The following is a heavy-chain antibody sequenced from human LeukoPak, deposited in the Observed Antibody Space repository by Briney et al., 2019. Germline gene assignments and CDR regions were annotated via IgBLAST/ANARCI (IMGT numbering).Heavy chain of an antibody. CDR1: GGPISSGGYY. V-gene: IGHV4-31*03. J-gene: IGHJ4*02. Sequence: SQTLSLTCTVSGGPISSGGYYWSWIPQHPGKGLEWIGYIYYSGSTYYNPSLKSRVTKSVDTSKNQFSLNLSSVTAADTAVYYCARGLTGTHWGHFDYWGQGTLVTVSS. D-gene: IGHD1-20*01. CDR2: IYYSGST. CDR3: ARGLTGTHWGHFDY.